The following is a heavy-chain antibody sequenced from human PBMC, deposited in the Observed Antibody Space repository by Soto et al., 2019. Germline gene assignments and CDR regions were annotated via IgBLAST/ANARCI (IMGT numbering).Heavy chain of an antibody. Sequence: GVSLRLSCAASGFTFSSYAMSWVRQAPGKGLEWVSAISGSGGSTYYADSVKGRFTISRDNSKNTLYLQMNSLRAEDTAVYYCAKGYSGYSYGYEFDYWGQGTRVTVSS. V-gene: IGHV3-23*01. CDR1: GFTFSSYA. D-gene: IGHD5-18*01. J-gene: IGHJ4*02. CDR2: ISGSGGST. CDR3: AKGYSGYSYGYEFDY.